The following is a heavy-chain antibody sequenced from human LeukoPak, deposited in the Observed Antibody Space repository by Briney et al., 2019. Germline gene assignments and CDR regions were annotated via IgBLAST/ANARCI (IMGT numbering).Heavy chain of an antibody. CDR2: INPDGRDT. V-gene: IGHV3-7*01. J-gene: IGHJ1*01. CDR3: TSWGDTTAEYFQR. Sequence: GGSLRLSCVVSGFTFNRCWMNWVRQAPGKGLEWVAHINPDGRDTYYVNSVKGRFTISRDNAQNSMCLQMNSLRVEDTAVYYCTSWGDTTAEYFQRWGQGTLVTVSS. CDR1: GFTFNRCW. D-gene: IGHD2-21*02.